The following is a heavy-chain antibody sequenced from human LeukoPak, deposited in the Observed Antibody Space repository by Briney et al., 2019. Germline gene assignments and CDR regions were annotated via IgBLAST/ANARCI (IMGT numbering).Heavy chain of an antibody. V-gene: IGHV1-69*06. D-gene: IGHD3-22*01. Sequence: GASVKVSCKASGYTFTSYGISWVRQAPGQGLEWMGGIIPIFGTANYAQKFQGRVTITADKSTSTAYMELSSLRSEDTAVYYCARGDYYDSSGYYNWFDPWGQGTLVTVSS. J-gene: IGHJ5*02. CDR3: ARGDYYDSSGYYNWFDP. CDR1: GYTFTSYG. CDR2: IIPIFGTA.